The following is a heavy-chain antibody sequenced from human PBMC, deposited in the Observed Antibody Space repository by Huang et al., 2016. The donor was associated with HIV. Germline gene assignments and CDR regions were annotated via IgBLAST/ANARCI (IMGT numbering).Heavy chain of an antibody. D-gene: IGHD2-2*03. V-gene: IGHV4-39*02. CDR2: VFFLGNT. CDR3: AREVRSVDTDRPDGYYYRGLDV. Sequence: QLRESGPGLVTPSETLSLTCSASCTSMTSFSFYWGGFRPPPGRGLEVSGSVFFLGNTYYNPSLKSRVTISIDTANKQYSMRLTAVTAADTAVYFCAREVRSVDTDRPDGYYYRGLDVWGQGTTVIVSS. J-gene: IGHJ6*02. CDR1: CTSMTSFSFY.